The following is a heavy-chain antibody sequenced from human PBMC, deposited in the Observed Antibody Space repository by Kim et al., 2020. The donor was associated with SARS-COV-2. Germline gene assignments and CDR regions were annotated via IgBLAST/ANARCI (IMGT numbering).Heavy chain of an antibody. CDR3: ARGRHSSSFGWFDP. CDR2: INPNSGGT. J-gene: IGHJ5*02. V-gene: IGHV1-2*06. Sequence: ASVKVSCKASGYTFTGYYMHWVRQAPGQGLEWMGRINPNSGGTNYAQKFQGRVTMTRDTSISTAYMELSRLRSDDTAVYYCARGRHSSSFGWFDPWGQGTLVTVSS. CDR1: GYTFTGYY. D-gene: IGHD6-6*01.